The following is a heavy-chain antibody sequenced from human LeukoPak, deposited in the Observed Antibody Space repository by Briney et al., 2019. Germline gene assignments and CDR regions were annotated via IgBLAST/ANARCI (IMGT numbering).Heavy chain of an antibody. CDR2: IYPGDSDS. CDR3: STRSPADKCGSGSYYRY. Sequence: GESLKISCKGSGYSFSNYWIVWLRQTPGKGLVWMGIIYPGDSDSRYSPSCQGRVTISADKSIPTAYLQLSSLKASGTAMYYCSTRSPADKCGSGSYYRYWGQGTLVTVSS. D-gene: IGHD3-10*01. CDR1: GYSFSNYW. J-gene: IGHJ4*02. V-gene: IGHV5-51*01.